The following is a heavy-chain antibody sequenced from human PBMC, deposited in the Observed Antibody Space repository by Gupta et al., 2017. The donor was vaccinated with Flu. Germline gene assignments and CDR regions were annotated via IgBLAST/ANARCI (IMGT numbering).Heavy chain of an antibody. CDR3: ARVFDCWSGQIDA. Sequence: GKPSQTLSLTCTVAGGSISSGSYYWSWIRQPAGKGLEWIGRIYPSGSTSYNPSLKSRVTFSVDTSMNQFSLRLRSVTAADTAVYYCARVFDCWSGQIDAGGQGTMVIVSS. CDR1: GGSISSGSYY. J-gene: IGHJ5*02. V-gene: IGHV4-61*02. CDR2: IYPSGST. D-gene: IGHD3-3*01.